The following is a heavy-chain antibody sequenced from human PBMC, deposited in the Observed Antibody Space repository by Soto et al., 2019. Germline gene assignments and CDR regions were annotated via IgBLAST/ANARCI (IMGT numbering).Heavy chain of an antibody. V-gene: IGHV1-3*01. Sequence: ASAKVSCKASRYTFTSYAMHWVRRAPGQRPEWMGWINAANGNTKYTQKFQGRVTITTDTSTSTAYMELSSLRSEDTAVYYCARDARYSSSWYFHWFDPWGQGTLVTVSS. J-gene: IGHJ5*02. CDR2: INAANGNT. CDR3: ARDARYSSSWYFHWFDP. CDR1: RYTFTSYA. D-gene: IGHD6-13*01.